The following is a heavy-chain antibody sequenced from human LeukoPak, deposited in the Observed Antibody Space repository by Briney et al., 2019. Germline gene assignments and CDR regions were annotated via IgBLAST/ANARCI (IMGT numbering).Heavy chain of an antibody. V-gene: IGHV1-18*01. J-gene: IGHJ4*02. CDR1: GYTFSSHG. CDR2: IGAYNGET. CDR3: ARGGYYGSGSFPDY. Sequence: ASVKVSCKASGYTFSSHGINWVRQAPGQGLEWMGWIGAYNGETNYAQQLQGRVTMTTDTSTSTAYMELRSLRSDDTAVYYCARGGYYGSGSFPDYWGQGTLVTVSS. D-gene: IGHD3-10*01.